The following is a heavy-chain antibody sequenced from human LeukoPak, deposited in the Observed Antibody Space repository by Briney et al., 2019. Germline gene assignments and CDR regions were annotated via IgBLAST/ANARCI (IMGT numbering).Heavy chain of an antibody. V-gene: IGHV3-30*19. CDR2: ISYDGSNK. J-gene: IGHJ4*02. Sequence: GGSLRLSCAASGFTFSSYGMHWVRQAPGKGLEWVAVISYDGSNKYYADSVKGRFTISRDNSKNTLYLQTNSLRAEDTAVYYCARDRSGWYGMFDYWGQGTLVTVSS. CDR3: ARDRSGWYGMFDY. D-gene: IGHD6-19*01. CDR1: GFTFSSYG.